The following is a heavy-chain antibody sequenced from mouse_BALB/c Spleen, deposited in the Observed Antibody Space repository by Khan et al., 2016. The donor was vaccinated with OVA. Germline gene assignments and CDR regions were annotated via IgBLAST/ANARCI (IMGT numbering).Heavy chain of an antibody. CDR1: GFSLTGCG. D-gene: IGHD1-1*01. CDR3: VRDRYYYGRGLAY. CDR2: IWGDGST. Sequence: VQLQESGPGLVAPSQSLSITCTVSGFSLTGCGVNRVRQPPGKGLEWLGMIWGDGSTDHNSTLKSRLSISKDNSKSQVFLKMNSLQTDDTARYYCVRDRYYYGRGLAYWGQGTLVTVSA. V-gene: IGHV2-6-7*01. J-gene: IGHJ3*01.